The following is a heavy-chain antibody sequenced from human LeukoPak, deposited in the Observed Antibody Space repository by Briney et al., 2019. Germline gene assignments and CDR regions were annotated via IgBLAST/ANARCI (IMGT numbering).Heavy chain of an antibody. J-gene: IGHJ4*02. CDR3: ARDRGELGFDY. Sequence: ASVKVSCKASGYTFTGYYMHWVRQAPGQGLEWIGWINPNSGGTNYAQKFQSRVTMTRDTSISTAYMELSRLRSDDTAVYYCARDRGELGFDYWGQGTLVTVSS. V-gene: IGHV1-2*02. D-gene: IGHD1-26*01. CDR2: INPNSGGT. CDR1: GYTFTGYY.